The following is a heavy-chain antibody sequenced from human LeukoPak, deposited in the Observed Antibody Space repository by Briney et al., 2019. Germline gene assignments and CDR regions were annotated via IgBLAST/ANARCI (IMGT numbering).Heavy chain of an antibody. CDR3: AKDPKSQWLAYYFDY. Sequence: GGSLRLSCAASGFTFSSYAMSWVRQAPGKGLEWVSAISGSGGSTYYADSVKGRFTISRDNSKNTLYLQMNSLGAEDTAVYYCAKDPKSQWLAYYFDYWGQGTLVTVSS. V-gene: IGHV3-23*01. CDR1: GFTFSSYA. CDR2: ISGSGGST. D-gene: IGHD6-19*01. J-gene: IGHJ4*02.